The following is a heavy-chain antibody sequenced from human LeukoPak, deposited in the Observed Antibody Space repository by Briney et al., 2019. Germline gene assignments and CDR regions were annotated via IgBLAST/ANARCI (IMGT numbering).Heavy chain of an antibody. CDR1: GFTFSSHA. CDR2: ISSTGGST. Sequence: GGSLGLSCAASGFTFSSHAMSWVRQAPGKGLEWVSGISSTGGSTYYADSVKGRFTISRDNSKNMLYLQMNSLRAEDTAVYYCAKRVYGSGSYAFDYWGQGTLVTVSS. J-gene: IGHJ4*02. D-gene: IGHD3-10*01. V-gene: IGHV3-23*01. CDR3: AKRVYGSGSYAFDY.